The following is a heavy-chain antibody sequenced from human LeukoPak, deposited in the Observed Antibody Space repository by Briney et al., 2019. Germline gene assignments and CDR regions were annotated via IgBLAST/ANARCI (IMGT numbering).Heavy chain of an antibody. CDR1: GGSISSSSYY. J-gene: IGHJ4*02. D-gene: IGHD3-3*01. V-gene: IGHV4-39*07. CDR2: IYYSGST. Sequence: SETLSLTCTVSGGSISSSSYYWGWIRQPPGKGLEWIGFIYYSGSTYYNPSLKSRVTISVDTSKNQFSLKLSSVTAADMAVYYCARTLRITIFGVVNRPFDYWGQGTLVTVSS. CDR3: ARTLRITIFGVVNRPFDY.